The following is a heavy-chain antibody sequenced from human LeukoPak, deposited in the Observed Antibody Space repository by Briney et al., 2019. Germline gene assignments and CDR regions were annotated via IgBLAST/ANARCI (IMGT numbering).Heavy chain of an antibody. J-gene: IGHJ6*03. CDR1: GASISSGAYY. D-gene: IGHD5-18*01. CDR2: IYNSETT. Sequence: SETQSLTCTVSGASISSGAYYWGWIRRPPGKGLEWIGYIYNSETTHYNPSLKGRITFSLDTSKNQFSLKLNSVTAADTAVYYCARDFADTDTRTADVYYADVWAKGPRSPSP. V-gene: IGHV4-30-4*01. CDR3: ARDFADTDTRTADVYYADV.